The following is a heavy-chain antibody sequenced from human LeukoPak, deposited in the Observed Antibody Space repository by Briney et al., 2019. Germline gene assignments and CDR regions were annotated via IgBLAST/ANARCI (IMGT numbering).Heavy chain of an antibody. CDR3: ARVRSITLGYCSGGSCHPRRWFDP. Sequence: PSETLSLTCTVSGGSISSGSYYWSWIRQPAGKGLEWIGRIYTSGSTNYNPSLKSRVTISVDTSKNQFSLKLSSVTAADTAVYYCARVRSITLGYCSGGSCHPRRWFDPWGQGTLVTVSS. D-gene: IGHD2-15*01. CDR1: GGSISSGSYY. J-gene: IGHJ5*02. CDR2: IYTSGST. V-gene: IGHV4-61*02.